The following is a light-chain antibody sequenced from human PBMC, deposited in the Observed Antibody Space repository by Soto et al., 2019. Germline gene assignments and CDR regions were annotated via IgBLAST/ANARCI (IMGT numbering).Light chain of an antibody. V-gene: IGKV1-5*03. J-gene: IGKJ2*01. Sequence: DIQMTQSPSTLSASVEDRVTITCRASQSISNWLAWYQQKPGKAPKLLIYKASDLQSGVPSRFSGSGSGTEFTLTISSLQPDDFATYYCQQYNSYPYTFGQGTKLEIK. CDR2: KAS. CDR3: QQYNSYPYT. CDR1: QSISNW.